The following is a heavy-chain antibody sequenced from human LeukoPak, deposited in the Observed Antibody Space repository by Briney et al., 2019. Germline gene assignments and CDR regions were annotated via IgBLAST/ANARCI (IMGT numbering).Heavy chain of an antibody. D-gene: IGHD5-12*01. Sequence: GGSLRLSCAASGFTFSSYEMNWVRQAPGKGLEWVSHSSSSGSTIYYAGSVKGRFTIARDNAKNSVYLQMNSLRAEDTAVYYCARGSLQSAYGFDYWGQGTLVTVSS. V-gene: IGHV3-48*03. CDR3: ARGSLQSAYGFDY. J-gene: IGHJ4*02. CDR1: GFTFSSYE. CDR2: SSSSGSTI.